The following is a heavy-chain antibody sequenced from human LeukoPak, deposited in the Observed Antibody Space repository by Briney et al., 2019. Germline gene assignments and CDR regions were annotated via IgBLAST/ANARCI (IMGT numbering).Heavy chain of an antibody. D-gene: IGHD2-2*01. Sequence: GASVKVSCKASGYTFTGYYMHWVRQAPGQGLEWMGWFNPNSGGTNYAQKFQGRVTMTRDTSISTAYMELSRLRSDDTAVYYCARGGPIVVVPAAYNWFDPWGQGTLVTVSS. CDR1: GYTFTGYY. V-gene: IGHV1-2*02. CDR3: ARGGPIVVVPAAYNWFDP. CDR2: FNPNSGGT. J-gene: IGHJ5*02.